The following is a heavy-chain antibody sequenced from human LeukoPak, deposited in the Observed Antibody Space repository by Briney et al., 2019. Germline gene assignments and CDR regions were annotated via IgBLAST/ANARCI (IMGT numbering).Heavy chain of an antibody. CDR3: ARLNYITIFGVVPPGAFDI. Sequence: SETLSLTCTVSGGSISSSSYYWGWIRQPPGKGLAWIGSIYYSGSTYYNPSLKSRVTISVDKSKNQFSLQLSFVTAADTAVYYCARLNYITIFGVVPPGAFDIWGQGTMVTVSS. D-gene: IGHD3-3*01. CDR2: IYYSGST. J-gene: IGHJ3*02. V-gene: IGHV4-39*07. CDR1: GGSISSSSYY.